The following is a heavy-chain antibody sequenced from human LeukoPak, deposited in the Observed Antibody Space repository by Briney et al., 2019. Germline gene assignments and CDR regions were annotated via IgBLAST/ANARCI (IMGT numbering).Heavy chain of an antibody. CDR2: INHSGSN. CDR1: GGSFSGYY. CDR3: ASGQDIVVVVAATTPAINWFDP. Sequence: PSQTLSLTCAVDGGSFSGYYWSCIRHPPGKGLGWIGEINHSGSNNYNPSLKSRDSMSVDTSKDHFSLKLSSVTAADTTVYYWASGQDIVVVVAATTPAINWFDPWGQGTLVTVSS. J-gene: IGHJ5*02. D-gene: IGHD2-15*01. V-gene: IGHV4-34*01.